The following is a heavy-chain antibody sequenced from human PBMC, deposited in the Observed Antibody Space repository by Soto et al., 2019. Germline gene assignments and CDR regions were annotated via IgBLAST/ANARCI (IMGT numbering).Heavy chain of an antibody. CDR2: ISNSGST. CDR1: GGSLSSGQYY. Sequence: PSETLSLTCTVSGGSLSSGQYYWTWIRQHPGKGLEWIGYISNSGSTFYNPSLKSRVTISGDTSKNQFSLKLSSVTAADTAVYYCARDPSEEGYFYYGLDVWGQGTTVTVSS. V-gene: IGHV4-31*03. CDR3: ARDPSEEGYFYYGLDV. J-gene: IGHJ6*02.